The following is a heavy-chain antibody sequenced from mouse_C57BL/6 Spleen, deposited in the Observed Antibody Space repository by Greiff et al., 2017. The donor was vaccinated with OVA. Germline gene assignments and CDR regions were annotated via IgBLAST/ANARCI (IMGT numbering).Heavy chain of an antibody. Sequence: VQLQQSGAELARPGASVKLSCKASGYTFTSYGISWVKQRTGQGLEWIGEIYPRSGNTYYNEKFKGKATLTADKASSTAYIELRSLTSEDSAVYCCARSKGRLDYFDYWGQGTTLTVSS. V-gene: IGHV1-81*01. CDR2: IYPRSGNT. CDR3: ARSKGRLDYFDY. J-gene: IGHJ2*01. CDR1: GYTFTSYG.